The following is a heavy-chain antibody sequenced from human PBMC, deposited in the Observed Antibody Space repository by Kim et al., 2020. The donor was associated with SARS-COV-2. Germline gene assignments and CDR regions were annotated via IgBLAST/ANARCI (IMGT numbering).Heavy chain of an antibody. CDR3: AVGYSYGKVFDY. V-gene: IGHV3-30*03. Sequence: GGSLRLSCAASGFTFSSYGMHWVRQAPGKGLEWVAVISYDGSNKYYADSVKGRFTISRDNSKNTLYLQMNSLRAEDTAVYYCAVGYSYGKVFDYWGQGTLVTVSS. CDR2: ISYDGSNK. D-gene: IGHD5-18*01. CDR1: GFTFSSYG. J-gene: IGHJ4*02.